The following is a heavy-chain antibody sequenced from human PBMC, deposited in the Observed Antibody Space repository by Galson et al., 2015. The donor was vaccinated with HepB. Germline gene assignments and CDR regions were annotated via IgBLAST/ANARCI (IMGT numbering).Heavy chain of an antibody. CDR1: GYSFTSYW. V-gene: IGHV5-51*03. D-gene: IGHD3-22*01. Sequence: QSGAEVKKPGESLKISCKGSGYSFTSYWIGWVRQMPGKGLEWMGIIYPGDSDTRYSPSFQGQVTISADTSISTSYLQWRSLKASDTAMYYSARPPDYYDSSGYDYYFDYWGQGTLVTVSS. CDR2: IYPGDSDT. CDR3: ARPPDYYDSSGYDYYFDY. J-gene: IGHJ4*02.